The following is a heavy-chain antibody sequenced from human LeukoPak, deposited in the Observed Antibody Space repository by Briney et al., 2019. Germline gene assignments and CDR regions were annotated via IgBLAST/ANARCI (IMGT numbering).Heavy chain of an antibody. Sequence: ASVKVSCKASGYTFTSYGISWVRQAPGQGLEWMGWISAYNGNTNYAQKLQGRVTMTTDTSTSTAYMELRSLRSEDTAVYYCAGRGYSGYDPSRYYYYYMDVWGKGTTVTVSS. V-gene: IGHV1-18*01. J-gene: IGHJ6*03. CDR1: GYTFTSYG. D-gene: IGHD5-12*01. CDR2: ISAYNGNT. CDR3: AGRGYSGYDPSRYYYYYMDV.